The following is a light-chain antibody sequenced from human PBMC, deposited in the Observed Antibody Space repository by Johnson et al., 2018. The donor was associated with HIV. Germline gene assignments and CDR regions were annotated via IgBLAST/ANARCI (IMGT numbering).Light chain of an antibody. CDR3: GTWDSSLSAYV. Sequence: QLVLTQPPSVSAAPRQKVTISCSGSSSNIGKNYVSWYRHLPGTAPKLLIYDNDKRPSGIPDRFSASKSGSSATLGITGLQTGDEADYYCGTWDSSLSAYVFGTGTKVTVL. J-gene: IGLJ1*01. V-gene: IGLV1-51*01. CDR2: DND. CDR1: SSNIGKNY.